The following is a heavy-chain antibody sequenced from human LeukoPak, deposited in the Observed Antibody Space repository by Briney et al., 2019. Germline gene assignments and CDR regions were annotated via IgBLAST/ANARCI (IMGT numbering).Heavy chain of an antibody. CDR1: GGSTSSHY. Sequence: SETLSLTCTVSGGSTSSHYWSWIRQPPGKGLEWIGYISYIGNTNYNPSLKSRVTISVDTSKNQFSLKLSSVTAADAAVYFCARDPTTVTKGLDIWGQGTMVTVSS. V-gene: IGHV4-59*11. D-gene: IGHD4-17*01. CDR3: ARDPTTVTKGLDI. J-gene: IGHJ3*02. CDR2: ISYIGNT.